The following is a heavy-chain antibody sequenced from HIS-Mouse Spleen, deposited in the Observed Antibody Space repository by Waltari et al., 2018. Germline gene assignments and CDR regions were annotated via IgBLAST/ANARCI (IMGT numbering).Heavy chain of an antibody. Sequence: QVQLVQSGARVKKPGPAVKVSCKASGSTVAGYYMPWVGVAPGQGLEWMGWINPNSGGTNYAQKFQGRVTMTRDTSSSTAYMELSRLRSDDTAVYYCARDDVAGELLFDYWGQGTLVTVSS. CDR3: ARDDVAGELLFDY. D-gene: IGHD1-26*01. CDR2: INPNSGGT. J-gene: IGHJ4*02. CDR1: GSTVAGYY. V-gene: IGHV1-2*02.